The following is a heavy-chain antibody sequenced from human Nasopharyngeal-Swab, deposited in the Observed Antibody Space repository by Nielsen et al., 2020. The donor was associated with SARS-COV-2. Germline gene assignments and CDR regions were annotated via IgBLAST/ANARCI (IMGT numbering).Heavy chain of an antibody. CDR3: AKGPHHYYGSGSYYPAFDI. D-gene: IGHD3-10*01. V-gene: IGHV3-30*18. J-gene: IGHJ3*02. Sequence: VRQAPGKGLEWVAVISYDGSNKYYADSVKGRFTISRDNSKNTLYLQMNSLRAEDTAAYYCAKGPHHYYGSGSYYPAFDIWGQGTMVTVSS. CDR2: ISYDGSNK.